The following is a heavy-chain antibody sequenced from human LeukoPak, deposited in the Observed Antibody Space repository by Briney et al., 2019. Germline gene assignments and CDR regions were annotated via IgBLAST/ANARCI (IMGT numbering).Heavy chain of an antibody. CDR2: IKGDGSEK. J-gene: IGHJ4*02. D-gene: IGHD2-2*01. V-gene: IGHV3-7*01. CDR3: ARDWSDAYQVSIDF. CDR1: GFTFSSHW. Sequence: PGGSLRLSCAASGFTFSSHWMSWVRQAPGKGLEWVANIKGDGSEKSYVDSVKSRFTISRDNAKNSLYLQMNSLRAEDTAVYYCARDWSDAYQVSIDFWGQGTLVTVSS.